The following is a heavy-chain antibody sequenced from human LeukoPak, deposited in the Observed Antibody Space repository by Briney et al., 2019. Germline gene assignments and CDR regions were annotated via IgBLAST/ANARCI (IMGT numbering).Heavy chain of an antibody. CDR3: ARDRYYQYTMDV. CDR2: INSDGSST. V-gene: IGHV3-74*01. J-gene: IGHJ6*02. CDR1: GFTFNNYW. Sequence: RGSLRLSCVASGFTFNNYWMHWVRQAPGKGLVWVSRINSDGSSTNYADSVKGRFTISRDNAKNTLYLQMNSLRAEDTAVYYCARDRYYQYTMDVWGQGTTVIVSS.